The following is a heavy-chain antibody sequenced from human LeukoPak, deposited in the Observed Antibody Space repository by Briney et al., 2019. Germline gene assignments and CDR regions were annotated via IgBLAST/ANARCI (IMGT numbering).Heavy chain of an antibody. CDR1: GFTFRRYS. J-gene: IGHJ4*02. CDR3: AKGWSAVAGTGKAY. D-gene: IGHD6-19*01. CDR2: INWSSGYI. V-gene: IGHV3-21*04. Sequence: GGSLRLSCAASGFTFRRYSMSWVRQAPGKGLEWVSTINWSSGYIYYADSVKRRSTISRENSKNTLQLQMNSLRAEDTAVYYCAKGWSAVAGTGKAYWGQGTLVTVSS.